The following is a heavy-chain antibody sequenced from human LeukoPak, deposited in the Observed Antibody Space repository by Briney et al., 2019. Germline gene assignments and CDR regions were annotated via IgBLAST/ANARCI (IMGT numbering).Heavy chain of an antibody. J-gene: IGHJ1*01. CDR3: ARDGHGITIYGHLQY. CDR1: GFTFSSYA. D-gene: IGHD3-9*01. CDR2: ISYDGSNK. V-gene: IGHV3-30-3*01. Sequence: PGRSLRLSCAASGFTFSSYAMHWVRQAPGKGLEWVAVISYDGSNKYYADSVKGRFTISRDNSKNTLYLQMNSLRAEDTAVYYCARDGHGITIYGHLQYWGQGTLVTVSS.